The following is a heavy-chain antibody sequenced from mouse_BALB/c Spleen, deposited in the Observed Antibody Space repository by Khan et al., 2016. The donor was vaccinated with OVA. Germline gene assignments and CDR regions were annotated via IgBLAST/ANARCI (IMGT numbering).Heavy chain of an antibody. V-gene: IGHV1S130*01. Sequence: QLQLKQSGSVLVRPGASVKLSCKASGYTFTSSWIHWAKQRPGQGLEWIGEIHPNSGNTNYNEKFKGKATLTLDTSSSTAYVDLSSLTSEDSAVYYCARYGNRDAMDYWGQGTSVTVSS. J-gene: IGHJ4*01. CDR3: ARYGNRDAMDY. CDR2: IHPNSGNT. CDR1: GYTFTSSW. D-gene: IGHD2-1*01.